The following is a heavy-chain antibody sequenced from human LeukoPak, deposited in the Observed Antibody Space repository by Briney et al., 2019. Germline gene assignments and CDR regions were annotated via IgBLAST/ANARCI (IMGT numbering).Heavy chain of an antibody. CDR1: GFTFSSYG. CDR2: IWYDGSNK. D-gene: IGHD6-13*01. CDR3: ARASPDPYSSSWYCLTY. J-gene: IGHJ4*02. Sequence: PGGSLRLSCAASGFTFSSYGMHWVRQAPGKVLEWVAVIWYDGSNKYDADAVKGRFTISRDNSKNTLYLQMNSLRAEDTAVYYCARASPDPYSSSWYCLTYWGQGTLVTVSS. V-gene: IGHV3-33*01.